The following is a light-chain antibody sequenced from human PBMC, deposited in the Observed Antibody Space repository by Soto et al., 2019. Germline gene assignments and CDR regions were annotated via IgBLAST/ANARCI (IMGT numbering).Light chain of an antibody. CDR2: GAS. CDR1: QSVRSN. Sequence: EMVMTQSPATLSVSPGDRATLSCRANQSVRSNLAWYQQRPGQAPRLLIYGASTRAAGVPARFSGSGSGTEFTLTISSLQSEDFAVYYCQQYSDWPRTFGQGTKVDIK. CDR3: QQYSDWPRT. J-gene: IGKJ1*01. V-gene: IGKV3-15*01.